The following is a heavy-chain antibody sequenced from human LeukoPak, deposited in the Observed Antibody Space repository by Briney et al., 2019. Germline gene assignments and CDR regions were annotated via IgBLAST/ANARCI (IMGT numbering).Heavy chain of an antibody. V-gene: IGHV3-9*01. J-gene: IGHJ4*02. CDR1: GFTFYDYA. Sequence: GGSLRLSCAASGFTFYDYAMHWVRQAPGEGLEWVSGISWNSGSIAYADSVKGRFTISRDNAKNSQYLQMNSLRAEDTALYYCAKGASYSSGWSASDYWGQGTLVTVSS. CDR2: ISWNSGSI. D-gene: IGHD6-19*01. CDR3: AKGASYSSGWSASDY.